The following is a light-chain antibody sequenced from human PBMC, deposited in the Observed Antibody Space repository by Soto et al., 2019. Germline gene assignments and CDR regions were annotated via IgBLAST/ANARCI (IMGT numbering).Light chain of an antibody. CDR2: GAS. CDR3: HHYGSPPLT. J-gene: IGKJ4*01. V-gene: IGKV3-20*01. Sequence: IVLTQSPGTLSLSPGESATLSCRASQSVNAAHLAWYQQKPCQAPRLLLQGASTRATGIPDRFSGSGSGTDFTLAISKVEPEDLAVFYCHHYGSPPLTFGGGTKVEIK. CDR1: QSVNAAH.